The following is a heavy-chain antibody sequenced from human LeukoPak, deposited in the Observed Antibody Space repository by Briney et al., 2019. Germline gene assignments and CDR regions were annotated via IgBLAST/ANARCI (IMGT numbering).Heavy chain of an antibody. D-gene: IGHD3-16*01. V-gene: IGHV1-58*01. CDR2: IIVGSGAT. CDR1: GFTSTNFA. CDR3: AADLSNPRMGASYLDS. Sequence: GASVTVSCTASGFTSTNFAVQWVRQARVQRLEWIGWIIVGSGATKCAQDFQERVTITRDLSTSTLYMELRSLTSEDTAVYYCAADLSNPRMGASYLDSWGQGTLVTVSS. J-gene: IGHJ4*02.